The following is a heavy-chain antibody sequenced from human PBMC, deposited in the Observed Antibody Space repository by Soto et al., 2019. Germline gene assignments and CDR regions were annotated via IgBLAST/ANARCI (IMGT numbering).Heavy chain of an antibody. CDR2: IYYSGST. Sequence: SETLSLTCTVSGGSISSYYWSWIRQPPGKGLEWIGYIYYSGSTNYNPSLKSRVTLSVDTSKNHFSLKLSSVTAADTAVYYCARDRETFDPWGQGTLVTVSS. CDR1: GGSISSYY. J-gene: IGHJ5*02. D-gene: IGHD1-26*01. V-gene: IGHV4-59*01. CDR3: ARDRETFDP.